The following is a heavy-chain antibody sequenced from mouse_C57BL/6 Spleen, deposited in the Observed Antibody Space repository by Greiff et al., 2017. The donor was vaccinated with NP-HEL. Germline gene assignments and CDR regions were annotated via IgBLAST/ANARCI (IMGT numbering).Heavy chain of an antibody. CDR3: ARRRDGNLLYGYFDV. V-gene: IGHV4-1*01. CDR2: INPDSSTI. J-gene: IGHJ1*03. CDR1: GIDFSRYW. Sequence: EVKLVESGGGLVQPGGSLKLSCAASGIDFSRYWMSWVRRAPGKGLEWIGEINPDSSTINYAPSLKDKFIISRDNAKNTLYLQMSKVRSEDTALYYCARRRDGNLLYGYFDVWGTGTTVTVSA. D-gene: IGHD2-1*01.